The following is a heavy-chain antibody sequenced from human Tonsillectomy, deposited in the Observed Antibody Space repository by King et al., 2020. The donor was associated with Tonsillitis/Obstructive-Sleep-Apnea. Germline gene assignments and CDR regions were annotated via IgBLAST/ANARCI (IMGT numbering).Heavy chain of an antibody. CDR1: GFTFSSYE. Sequence: VQLVESGGGLAQPGGSLRLSCTASGFTFSSYEMNWVRQAPGKGLEWVSYISDSGSTIYYADSVKGRFTISRDNAKNSLYLQMNSLRAEDTALYYCASLDIVVGAAAEGDYYYYMDVWGKGTTVTVSS. J-gene: IGHJ6*03. CDR3: ASLDIVVGAAAEGDYYYYMDV. CDR2: ISDSGSTI. D-gene: IGHD2-2*03. V-gene: IGHV3-48*03.